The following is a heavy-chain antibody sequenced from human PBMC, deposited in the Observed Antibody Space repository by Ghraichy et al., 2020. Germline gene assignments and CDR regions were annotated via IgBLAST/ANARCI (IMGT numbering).Heavy chain of an antibody. J-gene: IGHJ4*02. D-gene: IGHD3-22*01. Sequence: ASVKVSCKASGYTFTGYYMHWVRQAPGQGLEWMGWINPNSGGTNYAQKFQGWVTMTRDTSISTAYMELSRLRSDDTAVYYCARALTVITRYYFDYWGQGTLVTVSS. V-gene: IGHV1-2*04. CDR2: INPNSGGT. CDR3: ARALTVITRYYFDY. CDR1: GYTFTGYY.